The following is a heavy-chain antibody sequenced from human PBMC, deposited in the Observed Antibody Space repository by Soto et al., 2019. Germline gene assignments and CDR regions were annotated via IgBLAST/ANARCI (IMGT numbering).Heavy chain of an antibody. CDR2: INHSGST. D-gene: IGHD2-21*02. CDR1: GGSFSGYY. J-gene: IGHJ1*01. CDR3: ARVERRVVVTAIQYFQH. V-gene: IGHV4-34*01. Sequence: SETVSLTCAVYGGSFSGYYWSWIRQPPGKGLEWIGEINHSGSTNYNPSLKSRVTISVDTTKNQFSLKLSSVTAADTAVYYCARVERRVVVTAIQYFQHWGQGTLVTVSS.